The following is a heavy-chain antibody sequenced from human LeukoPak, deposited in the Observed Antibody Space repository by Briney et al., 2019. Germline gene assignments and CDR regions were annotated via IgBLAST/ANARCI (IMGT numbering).Heavy chain of an antibody. Sequence: GGSLRLSCAASGFTLSSYWMSWVRQPPGKGLEWVANIKQDGSDKYYVDSVKGRFTISRDNAKNSLYLQMNSLRADDTAVYYCARGDASSGWYGEYYFDYWGQGTLVTVSS. D-gene: IGHD6-19*01. CDR2: IKQDGSDK. V-gene: IGHV3-7*01. CDR1: GFTLSSYW. J-gene: IGHJ4*02. CDR3: ARGDASSGWYGEYYFDY.